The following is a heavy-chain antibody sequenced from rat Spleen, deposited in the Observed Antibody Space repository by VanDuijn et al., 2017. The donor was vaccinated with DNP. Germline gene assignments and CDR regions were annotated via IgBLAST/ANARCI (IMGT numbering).Heavy chain of an antibody. CDR3: AGPIYFYSVLDY. CDR2: MQSGGNT. CDR1: GFSLTNYH. D-gene: IGHD1-11*01. Sequence: QVQLKESGPGLVQPSQTLSLTCTVSGFSLTNYHVNWVRQPPGKGLEWMGRMQSGGNTDYNSALKSRLSISRDTSKSQVFLKMNKVQTDDTAMYFCAGPIYFYSVLDYWGQGVMVTVSS. V-gene: IGHV2-27*01. J-gene: IGHJ2*01.